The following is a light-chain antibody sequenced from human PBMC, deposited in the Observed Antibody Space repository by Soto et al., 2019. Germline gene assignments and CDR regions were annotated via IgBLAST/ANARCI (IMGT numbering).Light chain of an antibody. CDR2: VGTGGIVG. Sequence: QSVLTQPPSASASLGASVTLTCTLSSGYSNYKVDWYQQRPGKGPRFVMRVGTGGIVGSKGDGIPDRFSVLGSGLNRYLTIKNIQEEDESDYHCGADHGSGSNYGVFGTGTNVTVL. V-gene: IGLV9-49*01. CDR1: SGYSNYK. CDR3: GADHGSGSNYGV. J-gene: IGLJ1*01.